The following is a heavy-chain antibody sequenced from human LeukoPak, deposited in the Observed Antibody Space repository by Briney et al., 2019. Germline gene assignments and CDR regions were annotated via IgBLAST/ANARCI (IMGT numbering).Heavy chain of an antibody. CDR2: ISSNGGST. Sequence: PGGSLRLSCAASGFTFSSYAMHWVRQAPGKGLEYVSAISSNGGSTYYANSVKGRFTISRDNSKNTLYLQMNSLRAEDTAVYYCAKNGIAAAAPFDYWGQGTLVTVSS. J-gene: IGHJ4*02. D-gene: IGHD6-13*01. V-gene: IGHV3-64*01. CDR3: AKNGIAAAAPFDY. CDR1: GFTFSSYA.